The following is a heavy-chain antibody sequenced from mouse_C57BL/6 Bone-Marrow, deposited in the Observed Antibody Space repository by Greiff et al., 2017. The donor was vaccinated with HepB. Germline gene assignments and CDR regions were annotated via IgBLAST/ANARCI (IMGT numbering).Heavy chain of an antibody. V-gene: IGHV7-1*01. J-gene: IGHJ1*03. CDR1: GFTFSDFY. CDR3: ARDDFDV. CDR2: SRNKANDYTT. Sequence: EVNLVESGGGLVQSGRSLRLSCATSGFTFSDFYMEWVRQAPGKGLEWIAASRNKANDYTTEYSASVKGRFIVSRDTSQSILYLQMNALRADDTAIYYCARDDFDVWGTGTTVTVSS.